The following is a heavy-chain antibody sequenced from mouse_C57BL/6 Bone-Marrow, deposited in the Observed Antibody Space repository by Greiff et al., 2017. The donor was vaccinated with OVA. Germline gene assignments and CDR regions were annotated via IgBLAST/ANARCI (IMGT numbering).Heavy chain of an antibody. CDR2: IRSKSNNYAT. Sequence: GGGLVQPKGSLKLSCAASGFSFNTYAMNWVRQAPGKGLEWVARIRSKSNNYATYYADSVKDRFTISRDDSESMLYLQMNNLKTEDTAMYYCVRQYYGNYAAWFAYWGQGTLVTVSA. D-gene: IGHD2-1*01. CDR3: VRQYYGNYAAWFAY. V-gene: IGHV10-1*01. J-gene: IGHJ3*01. CDR1: GFSFNTYA.